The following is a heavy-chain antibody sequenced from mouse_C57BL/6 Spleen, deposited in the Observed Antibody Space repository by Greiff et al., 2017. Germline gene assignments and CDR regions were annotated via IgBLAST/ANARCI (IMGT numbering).Heavy chain of an antibody. J-gene: IGHJ2*01. CDR2: IDPSDSYT. CDR1: GYTFTSYW. Sequence: QVQLKQPGAELVRPGTSVKLSCKASGYTFTSYWMHWVKQRPGQGLEWIGVIDPSDSYTNYNQKFKGKATLTVDTSSSTAYMQLSSLTSEDSAVYYCARRSTTVGATDYWGQGTTLTVSS. CDR3: ARRSTTVGATDY. V-gene: IGHV1-59*01. D-gene: IGHD1-1*01.